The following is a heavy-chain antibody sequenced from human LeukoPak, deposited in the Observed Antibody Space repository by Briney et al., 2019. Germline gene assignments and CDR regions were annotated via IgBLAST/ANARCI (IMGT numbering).Heavy chain of an antibody. V-gene: IGHV4-31*03. CDR1: GGSISSGGYY. CDR3: ARTRGYSYGFLWFDP. CDR2: FYYSGST. J-gene: IGHJ5*02. D-gene: IGHD5-18*01. Sequence: SETLSLTCTVSGGSISSGGYYWSWIRQHPGKGLEWIGYFYYSGSTYYNPSLKSRVTISVDTSKNQFSLKLSSVTAADTAVYYCARTRGYSYGFLWFDPWGQGTLVTVSS.